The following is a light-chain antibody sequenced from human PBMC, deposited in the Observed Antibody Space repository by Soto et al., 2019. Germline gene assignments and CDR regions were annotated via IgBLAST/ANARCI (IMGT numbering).Light chain of an antibody. J-gene: IGKJ1*01. CDR2: GAS. CDR1: QSLRSSNY. CDR3: QQYDNSPLT. Sequence: EIVLTQSPGSLSLSPGERATLSCRASQSLRSSNYLAWYQQKPGQAPRLLIYGASTRASGIPDRFTGSGSGTDFTLTISSLEPEDFAVFYCQQYDNSPLTFCQVTIVEVK. V-gene: IGKV3-20*01.